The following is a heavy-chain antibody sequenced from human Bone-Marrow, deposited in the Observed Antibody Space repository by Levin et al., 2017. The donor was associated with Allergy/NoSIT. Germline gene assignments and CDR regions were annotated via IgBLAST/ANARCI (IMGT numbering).Heavy chain of an antibody. V-gene: IGHV3-33*01. J-gene: IGHJ4*02. Sequence: GGSLRLSCAAPGYIFRDYGMHWIRQAPGKGLEWVAVIWFDGSKQYYANSVKGRFTISRDNSKNRLYLQMNSLRVEDTAIYYCATSGDSDGGDYFDYWGQGTLVTVSS. CDR1: GYIFRDYG. CDR2: IWFDGSKQ. CDR3: ATSGDSDGGDYFDY. D-gene: IGHD1-26*01.